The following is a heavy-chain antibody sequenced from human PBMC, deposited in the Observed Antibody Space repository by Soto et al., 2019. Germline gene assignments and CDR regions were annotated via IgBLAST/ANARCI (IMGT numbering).Heavy chain of an antibody. Sequence: QVQLVQSGAEVKKPGSSVKVSCKASGGTFSSYTISWVRQAPGQGLEWMGRIIPILGIANYAQKFQGRVAITEDKCTSAAYMELSRLRSEDTAVYYCRRARTGEPIRDWGQGTLVTVSS. V-gene: IGHV1-69*02. J-gene: IGHJ4*02. CDR2: IIPILGIA. CDR1: GGTFSSYT. CDR3: RRARTGEPIRD. D-gene: IGHD3-10*01.